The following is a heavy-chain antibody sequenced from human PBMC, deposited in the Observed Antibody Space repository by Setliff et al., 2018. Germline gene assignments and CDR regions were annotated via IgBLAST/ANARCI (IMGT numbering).Heavy chain of an antibody. CDR1: GYTFTNYG. D-gene: IGHD6-19*01. J-gene: IGHJ4*02. CDR2: IGAYNGNT. CDR3: ARVTIAVAGYFDF. Sequence: ASVKVSCKASGYTFTNYGVTWVRQAPGQGLELMGWIGAYNGNTYNAHKFQGRVTMTSDTSTSTAYMELRSLRSDDTAVYYCARVTIAVAGYFDFWGQGTLVTVS. V-gene: IGHV1-18*01.